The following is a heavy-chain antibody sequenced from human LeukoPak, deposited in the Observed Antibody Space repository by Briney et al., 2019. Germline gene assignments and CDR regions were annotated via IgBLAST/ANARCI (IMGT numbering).Heavy chain of an antibody. V-gene: IGHV3-48*02. CDR3: ARDLRYGDYGDAFDI. CDR2: ISSSSNTI. Sequence: PGGSLSLSCAVSGFTFSRYSRNWIRQAPGKGLEWVSYISSSSNTIYYVDSVKGRLTISRDNAKNSLYLQMNSLRDHDTAVYYCARDLRYGDYGDAFDIWGQGTMVTVSS. D-gene: IGHD4-17*01. J-gene: IGHJ3*02. CDR1: GFTFSRYS.